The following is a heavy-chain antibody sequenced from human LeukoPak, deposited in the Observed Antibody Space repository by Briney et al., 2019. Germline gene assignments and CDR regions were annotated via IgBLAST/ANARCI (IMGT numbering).Heavy chain of an antibody. CDR2: IIPIFGTA. D-gene: IGHD3-3*01. CDR1: GGTFTSYA. CDR3: ARAPRLRFLEWSNHDAFDI. V-gene: IGHV1-69*13. J-gene: IGHJ3*02. Sequence: SVKVSCKASGGTFTSYAISWVRQAPGQGLEWMGGIIPIFGTANYAQKFQGRVTITADESTSTAYMELSSLRSEDTAVYYCARAPRLRFLEWSNHDAFDIWGQGTMVTVSS.